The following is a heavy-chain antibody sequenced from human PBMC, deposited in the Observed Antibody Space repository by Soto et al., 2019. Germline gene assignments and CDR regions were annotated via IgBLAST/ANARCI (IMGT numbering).Heavy chain of an antibody. CDR1: GYTFTDYG. Sequence: ASVKVSCKASGYTFTDYGITWVRQAPGQGLQWMGWINSYNGNTGYAQKFQGRGTMTRNTSISTAYMELSSLRSEDTAVYYCARFHSSSWYGYYYYYMDVWGKGTTVTVSS. CDR2: INSYNGNT. J-gene: IGHJ6*03. CDR3: ARFHSSSWYGYYYYYMDV. D-gene: IGHD6-13*01. V-gene: IGHV1-8*02.